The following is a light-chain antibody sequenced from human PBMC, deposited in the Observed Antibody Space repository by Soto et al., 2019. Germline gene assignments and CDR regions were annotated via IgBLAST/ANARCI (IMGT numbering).Light chain of an antibody. CDR1: SSNIGSNT. CDR3: AAWDDSLNGYV. CDR2: SNN. V-gene: IGLV1-44*01. J-gene: IGLJ1*01. Sequence: QSVLTQPPSASGTPGQRVTISCSGSSSNIGSNTVNWYQQLPGTAPKLLIYSNNQRPSGVPDRFSGSKSGTSASLAISGLQSEDEADYYCAAWDDSLNGYVFGTGIKVT.